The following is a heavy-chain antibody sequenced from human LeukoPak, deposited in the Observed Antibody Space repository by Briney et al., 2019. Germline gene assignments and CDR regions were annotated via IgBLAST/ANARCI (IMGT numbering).Heavy chain of an antibody. CDR2: IYSGGST. J-gene: IGHJ1*01. CDR1: GFTVNSNY. CDR3: ASMYFSQYLQH. V-gene: IGHV3-53*01. Sequence: PGGSLRLSCAASGFTVNSNYMSWVRQAPGKELEWVSVIYSGGSTYYADSVKGRFTISRDNSKNTLYLQMNSLRAEDTAVYYCASMYFSQYLQHWGQGTLVTVSS. D-gene: IGHD2-8*01.